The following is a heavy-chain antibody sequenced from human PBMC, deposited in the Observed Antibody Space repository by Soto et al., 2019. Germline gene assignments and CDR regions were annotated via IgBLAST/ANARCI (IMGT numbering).Heavy chain of an antibody. Sequence: PGGSLRLSCAASGFTFSTYNMNWVRQAPGKGLEWVSYIRGSGAIYYADSVQGRFTMPRDNAKNSLYLQMNSLRAEDTAVYYCARDFLRGYGPDYWGQGTLVTVSS. J-gene: IGHJ4*02. CDR2: IRGSGAI. CDR1: GFTFSTYN. CDR3: ARDFLRGYGPDY. V-gene: IGHV3-48*01. D-gene: IGHD2-15*01.